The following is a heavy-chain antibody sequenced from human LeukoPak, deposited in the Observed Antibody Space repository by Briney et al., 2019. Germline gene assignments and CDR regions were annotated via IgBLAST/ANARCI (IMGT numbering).Heavy chain of an antibody. CDR2: IYHSGST. Sequence: SETLSLTCTVSGYSISSGYYWGWIRQPPGKGLEWIGSIYHSGSTYYNPSLKSRVTISVDTSKNQFSLKLSSVTAADTAVYYCARIVMVRGVIMKIDYWGQGTLVTVSS. CDR3: ARIVMVRGVIMKIDY. CDR1: GYSISSGYY. V-gene: IGHV4-38-2*02. J-gene: IGHJ4*02. D-gene: IGHD3-10*01.